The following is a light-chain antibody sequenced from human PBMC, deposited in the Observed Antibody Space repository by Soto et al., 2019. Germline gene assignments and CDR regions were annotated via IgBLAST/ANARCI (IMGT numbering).Light chain of an antibody. CDR2: DAS. J-gene: IGKJ4*01. CDR3: QQRSNWPPLT. V-gene: IGKV3-11*01. CDR1: QSVSSN. Sequence: EIVLTQSPATLSLSPGERATLSCRASQSVSSNLAWYQQKPGQAPTLLIYDASNRATGIPARFSGSGSGTDFTLTISSLEPEDFAVYYCQQRSNWPPLTFGGGTKVDIK.